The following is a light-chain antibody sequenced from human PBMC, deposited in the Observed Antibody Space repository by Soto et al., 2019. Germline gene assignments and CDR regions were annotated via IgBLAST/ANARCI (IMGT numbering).Light chain of an antibody. CDR1: QGISSA. Sequence: AIQLTQSPSSLSASVGDRVTITCRASQGISSALAWYQQKPGKSPNLLIYDLSSLESGVPSRFSGSGSGTDFTLTISSLQPEDFATDYCQQFNTYPALTFGGGTKVEIK. CDR3: QQFNTYPALT. J-gene: IGKJ4*01. CDR2: DLS. V-gene: IGKV1-13*02.